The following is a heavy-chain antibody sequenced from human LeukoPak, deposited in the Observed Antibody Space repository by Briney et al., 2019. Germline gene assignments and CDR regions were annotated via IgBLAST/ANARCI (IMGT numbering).Heavy chain of an antibody. D-gene: IGHD3-22*01. CDR2: IDPSDSYT. Sequence: GASLKISCKGSGYSFTTYWISWVRQMPGPGLEWMGRIDPSDSYTNYSPSFQGHVTISVDKSISTAYLQWSSLKASDTAMYYCARQGGFYDNRGYNDAFDIWGQGTVVTVSS. V-gene: IGHV5-10-1*01. CDR1: GYSFTTYW. CDR3: ARQGGFYDNRGYNDAFDI. J-gene: IGHJ3*02.